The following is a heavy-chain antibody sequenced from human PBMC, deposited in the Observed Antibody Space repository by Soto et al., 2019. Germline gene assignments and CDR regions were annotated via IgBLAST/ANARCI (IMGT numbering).Heavy chain of an antibody. Sequence: SQTLSLTCAISGDSVSSNSAAWNWIRQSPSRGLEWLGRTYYRSKWYNDYAVSVKSRITINPDTSKNQFSLQLNSVTPEDTAVYYCARDARGSYYYDSSGYYPSRYYGMDVWGQGTTVTVSS. CDR2: TYYRSKWYN. CDR1: GDSVSSNSAA. V-gene: IGHV6-1*01. D-gene: IGHD3-22*01. CDR3: ARDARGSYYYDSSGYYPSRYYGMDV. J-gene: IGHJ6*02.